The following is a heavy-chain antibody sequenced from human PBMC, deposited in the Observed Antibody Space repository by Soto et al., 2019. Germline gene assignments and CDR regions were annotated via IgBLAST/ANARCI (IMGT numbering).Heavy chain of an antibody. Sequence: SETLSLTCAVSGGSISSGGSSWNWIRQPPGKGLERIGIIYYSGSTYYNPSLKSRVTISLDTSNNQFSLKLSSVTAADTAVYYCARLLPRYYDSSGYLEGYWGQGTLVTVS. CDR3: ARLLPRYYDSSGYLEGY. J-gene: IGHJ4*02. V-gene: IGHV4-30-2*03. CDR2: IYYSGST. D-gene: IGHD3-22*01. CDR1: GGSISSGGSS.